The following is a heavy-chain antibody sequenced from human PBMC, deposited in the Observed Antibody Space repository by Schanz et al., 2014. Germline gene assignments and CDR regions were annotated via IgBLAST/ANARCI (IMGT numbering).Heavy chain of an antibody. J-gene: IGHJ6*03. CDR2: ISGSSSTK. V-gene: IGHV3-48*01. Sequence: EVQLVESGGGLAQPGGSLRLSCAASGITFSGYSMNWVRQAPGKGLEWVSYISGSSSTKYYADSVKGRFTISRDNGKKSLYLQMNSLRAEDTAVYYCARVDSGYESHLYYYYYYMDVWGKGTTVTVSS. D-gene: IGHD5-12*01. CDR1: GITFSGYS. CDR3: ARVDSGYESHLYYYYYYMDV.